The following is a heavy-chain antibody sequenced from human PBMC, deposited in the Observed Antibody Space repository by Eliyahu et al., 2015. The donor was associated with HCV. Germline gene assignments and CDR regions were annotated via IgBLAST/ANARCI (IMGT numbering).Heavy chain of an antibody. D-gene: IGHD3-22*01. CDR2: MWFDGTNK. Sequence: QVQLVESGGGVVQPGKSLRLSWXGXGFRLNNYGMNWVRQAPGKGLEWVAVMWFDGTNKHYADSVKDRFTLSRDKSKNTLFLEMSSLRGEDTGVYFCARDQGDSMVPIHGLDVWGQGITVTVSS. V-gene: IGHV3-33*01. CDR3: ARDQGDSMVPIHGLDV. CDR1: GFRLNNYG. J-gene: IGHJ6*02.